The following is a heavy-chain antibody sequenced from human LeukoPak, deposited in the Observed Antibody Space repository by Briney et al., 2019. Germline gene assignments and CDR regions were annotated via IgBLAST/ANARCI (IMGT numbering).Heavy chain of an antibody. CDR3: VRRAGSYYFDY. D-gene: IGHD1-26*01. CDR2: ISSNGRST. V-gene: IGHV3-64D*06. J-gene: IGHJ4*02. CDR1: GFTFSNYA. Sequence: GGSLRLSCSASGFTFSNYARFWVRPAPGKGLEYISAISSNGRSTYYADSVEGRFTISRDNSKNTLDLQMSSLRPEDTSTYYCVRRAGSYYFDYWGQGSLVTVSS.